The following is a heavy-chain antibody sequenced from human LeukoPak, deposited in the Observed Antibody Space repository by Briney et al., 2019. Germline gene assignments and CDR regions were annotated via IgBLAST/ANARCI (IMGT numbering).Heavy chain of an antibody. CDR2: IAQDGSEK. V-gene: IGHV3-7*03. CDR1: AFTFSSYW. CDR3: ARDYYSYSRGSWAFDI. J-gene: IGHJ3*02. Sequence: GGSLRLSCAASAFTFSSYWMSWVRQAPGNGLEWVANIAQDGSEKYYVESMKGRITISRDTAKSSLYLQMNSLRAEDTAVYYCARDYYSYSRGSWAFDIWGQGTMVTVYS. D-gene: IGHD3-22*01.